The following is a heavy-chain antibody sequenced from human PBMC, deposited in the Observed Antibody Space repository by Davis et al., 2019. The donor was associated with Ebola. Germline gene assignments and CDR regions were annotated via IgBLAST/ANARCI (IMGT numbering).Heavy chain of an antibody. J-gene: IGHJ4*02. V-gene: IGHV3-23*01. Sequence: GESLKISCAASGFTFSSYAMSWVRQAPGKGLEWVSAISGSGGSTYYADSVKGRFTITRDNSKNTLYLQMNSLRAEDTAVYYCAKAGGYRAFDYWGQGTLVTVSS. CDR2: ISGSGGST. CDR1: GFTFSSYA. CDR3: AKAGGYRAFDY. D-gene: IGHD1-1*01.